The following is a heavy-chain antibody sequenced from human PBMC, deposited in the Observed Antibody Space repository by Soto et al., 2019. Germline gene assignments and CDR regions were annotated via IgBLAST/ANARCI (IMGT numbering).Heavy chain of an antibody. J-gene: IGHJ6*03. V-gene: IGHV3-33*01. Sequence: QEQLVESGGGVVQSGRSLRLSCAASGFIFSTYGMHWVRQAPGKGLEWVALIWHDGSEKYYADSVKGRFTITRDNSKNTLYLQMNGLRAEDTAVYFCARPAGHYYYYMDVWGIGTTVTVSS. CDR1: GFIFSTYG. CDR3: ARPAGHYYYYMDV. CDR2: IWHDGSEK. D-gene: IGHD6-13*01.